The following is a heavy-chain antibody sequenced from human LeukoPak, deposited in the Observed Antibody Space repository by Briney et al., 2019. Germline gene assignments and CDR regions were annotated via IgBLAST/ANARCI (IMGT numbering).Heavy chain of an antibody. V-gene: IGHV4-34*01. Sequence: SETLSLTCAVYGGSFSGYYWSRIRQPPGKGLEWIGEINHSGSTNYNPSLKSRVTISVDTSKNQFSLKLSSVTAADTAVYYCARGLIKYYYGSGPPAGYWGQGTLVTVSS. D-gene: IGHD3-10*01. J-gene: IGHJ4*02. CDR3: ARGLIKYYYGSGPPAGY. CDR2: INHSGST. CDR1: GGSFSGYY.